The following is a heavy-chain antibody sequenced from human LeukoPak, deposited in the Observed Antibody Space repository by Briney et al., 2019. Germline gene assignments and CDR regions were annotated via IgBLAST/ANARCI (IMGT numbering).Heavy chain of an antibody. CDR1: GFTFSSYP. D-gene: IGHD5-12*01. V-gene: IGHV3-30-3*01. Sequence: GGSLRLSCAASGFTFSSYPMHWVRQAPGKGLEWVAIISYDGSNKYYADSVKGRFTISRDNSKNTLYLQMNSLRAEDTAVYYCARDQIIVATILDYHYGMDVWGQGTTVTVSS. J-gene: IGHJ6*02. CDR3: ARDQIIVATILDYHYGMDV. CDR2: ISYDGSNK.